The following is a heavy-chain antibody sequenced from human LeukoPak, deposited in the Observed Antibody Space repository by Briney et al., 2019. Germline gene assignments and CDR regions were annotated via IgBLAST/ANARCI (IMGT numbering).Heavy chain of an antibody. CDR3: AKLAAAIEYSFSYV. J-gene: IGHJ6*02. D-gene: IGHD3-16*01. CDR1: GFTFSSYA. Sequence: PGGSLRLSCAASGFTFSSYAMSWVRQAPGKGLEWVSDISVSGGKTYYAGSVKGRYTISRHNSNNTLFLQMNSLRAEDTAVYYCAKLAAAIEYSFSYVRGQGTRSPSP. V-gene: IGHV3-23*01. CDR2: ISVSGGKT.